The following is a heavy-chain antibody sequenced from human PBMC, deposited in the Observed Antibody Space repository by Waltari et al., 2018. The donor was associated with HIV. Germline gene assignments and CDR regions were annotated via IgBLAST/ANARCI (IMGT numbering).Heavy chain of an antibody. CDR3: VRQPLRHDL. CDR1: GFTFSSHD. J-gene: IGHJ2*01. V-gene: IGHV3-7*01. CDR2: ISYDAREK. Sequence: EVKLVESGGGAVQTGGSLRLSCEGSGFTFSSHDMDWVRQTPGKGREWVGQISYDAREKFHGDSVRVRFVVSRDNARNSIFLQMNNRRDDDTGVYFCVRQPLRHDL.